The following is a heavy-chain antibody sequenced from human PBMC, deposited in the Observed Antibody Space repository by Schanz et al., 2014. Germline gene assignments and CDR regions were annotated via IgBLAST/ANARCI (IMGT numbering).Heavy chain of an antibody. J-gene: IGHJ4*02. CDR1: GGSISSGGYS. CDR3: ALREKTYGPFAS. D-gene: IGHD3-10*01. CDR2: IYYSGNT. Sequence: LQLQESGSGLMKPSQTLSLTCAVSGGSISSGGYSWNWIRQSPGKGLEWIGYIYYSGNTYYNPSLKSRVTIPVDRSKNQFSLRLDSVTAADTAVYYCALREKTYGPFASWGQGALVTVSS. V-gene: IGHV4-30-2*06.